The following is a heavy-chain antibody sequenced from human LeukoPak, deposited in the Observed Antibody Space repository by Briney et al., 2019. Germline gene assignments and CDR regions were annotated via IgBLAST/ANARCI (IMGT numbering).Heavy chain of an antibody. CDR1: GGSISSGGYY. CDR3: ASFYGMDV. Sequence: SETLSLTCIVSGGSISSGGYYWGWIRQSPGKGMEWIASLFYTGSTHYNPSLKSRVTISVDKSKNQFSLKLSSVTAADTAVYYCASFYGMDVWGQGTTVTVSS. CDR2: LFYTGST. J-gene: IGHJ6*02. V-gene: IGHV4-39*07.